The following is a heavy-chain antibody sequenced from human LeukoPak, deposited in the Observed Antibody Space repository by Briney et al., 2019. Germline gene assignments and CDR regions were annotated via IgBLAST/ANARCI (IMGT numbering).Heavy chain of an antibody. Sequence: SETLSLTCTVSGASISSTSYYWGWLRQPPGKGLEWIGRIYYSGSTYYKPSLKSRVTISVDTSKIQFSLKVNSVTAADTAVYYCARPKRGGWLQSLAFEYWGQGTLVTVSS. CDR1: GASISSTSYY. J-gene: IGHJ4*02. CDR3: ARPKRGGWLQSLAFEY. V-gene: IGHV4-39*01. D-gene: IGHD5-24*01. CDR2: IYYSGST.